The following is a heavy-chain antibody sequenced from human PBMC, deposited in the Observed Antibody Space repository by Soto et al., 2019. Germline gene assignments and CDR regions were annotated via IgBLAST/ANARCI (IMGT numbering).Heavy chain of an antibody. J-gene: IGHJ6*01. CDR2: ITGGCGTV. D-gene: IGHD6-13*01. Sequence: WLSXRLSCLSSVFILIIYSLNLFRHAPGMGLEFVSYITGGCGTVYYADSVNGRFTVSRDNAENSVLLQMNSLSDEDTAVYYCARGDSRSWYLKGIKVKYGMEVWGQGTTV. CDR1: VFILIIYS. CDR3: ARGDSRSWYLKGIKVKYGMEV. V-gene: IGHV3-48*02.